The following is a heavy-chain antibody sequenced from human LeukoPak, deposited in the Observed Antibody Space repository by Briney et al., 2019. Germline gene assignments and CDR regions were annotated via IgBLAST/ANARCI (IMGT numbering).Heavy chain of an antibody. CDR1: GFTVSSNY. D-gene: IGHD2-21*02. V-gene: IGHV3-21*01. CDR3: ARAVTAIPNY. J-gene: IGHJ4*02. CDR2: ISSSSSYI. Sequence: GGSLRLSCAASGFTVSSNYMSWVRQAPGKGLEWVSSISSSSSYIYYADSVKGRFTISRDNAKNSLYLQMNSLRAEDTAVYYCARAVTAIPNYWGQGTLVTVSS.